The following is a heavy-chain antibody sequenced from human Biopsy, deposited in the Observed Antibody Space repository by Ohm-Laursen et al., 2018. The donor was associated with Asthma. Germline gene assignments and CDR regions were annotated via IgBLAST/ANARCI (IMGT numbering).Heavy chain of an antibody. V-gene: IGHV3-21*01. CDR1: GFTFGDYW. Sequence: GSLRLSCAAAGFTFGDYWMNWVRQAPGKGLEWVSSISSSSSYIYYADSVKGRFIISRDNSKNTLYLQMNSLRAEDTAVYYCARDIVATMIGYYYYGMDVWGQGTTVTVSS. CDR3: ARDIVATMIGYYYYGMDV. D-gene: IGHD5-12*01. J-gene: IGHJ6*02. CDR2: ISSSSSYI.